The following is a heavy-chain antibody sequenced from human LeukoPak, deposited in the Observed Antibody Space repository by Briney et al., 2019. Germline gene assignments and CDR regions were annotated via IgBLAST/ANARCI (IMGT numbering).Heavy chain of an antibody. D-gene: IGHD6-19*01. J-gene: IGHJ4*02. CDR1: GFTFSDYY. CDR2: IISNSSII. CDR3: VCEDIAVATCFDY. V-gene: IGHV3-11*04. Sequence: GGSLRLSCAASGFTFSDYYMSWISQAPGKGREGGSYIISNSSIIYYADSVKGRVTISRDNAKNSLYLQMSSVRAADTAGYFCVCEDIAVATCFDYWGRETLDTVST.